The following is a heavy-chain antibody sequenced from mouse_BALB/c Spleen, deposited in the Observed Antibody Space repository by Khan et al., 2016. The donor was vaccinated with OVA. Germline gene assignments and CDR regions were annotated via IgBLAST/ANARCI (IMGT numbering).Heavy chain of an antibody. CDR3: ARRGQNGIREY. CDR1: GYTFTAYW. CDR2: IDPSTGYT. J-gene: IGHJ3*01. D-gene: IGHD1-3*01. V-gene: IGHV1-7*01. Sequence: QIQLVQSGAELAKPGASVKMSCKASGYTFTAYWIHWVKQRPGQGLEWIGYIDPSTGYTEYNQKFKDKATLTTDKSSSTAYMQLSSLTSEDTAVYYSARRGQNGIREYWGQGTLGKGSA.